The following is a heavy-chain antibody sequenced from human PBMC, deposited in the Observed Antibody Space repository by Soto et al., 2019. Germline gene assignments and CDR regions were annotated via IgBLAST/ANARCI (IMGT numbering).Heavy chain of an antibody. CDR1: GYTFTSYD. D-gene: IGHD4-17*01. CDR2: MNPNSGNT. CDR3: ARGQGTTVVTRNYYGMDV. V-gene: IGHV1-8*01. Sequence: GASVKVSCKASGYTFTSYDINCVRQATGQGLEWMGWMNPNSGNTGYAQKFQGRVTMTRNTSISTAYMELSSLRSEDTAVYYCARGQGTTVVTRNYYGMDVWGQGTTVTAP. J-gene: IGHJ6*02.